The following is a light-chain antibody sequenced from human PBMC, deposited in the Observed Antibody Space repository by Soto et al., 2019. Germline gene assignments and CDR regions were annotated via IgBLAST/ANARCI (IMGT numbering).Light chain of an antibody. J-gene: IGKJ5*01. Sequence: EIVLTQSTATLSLSPGERATLSCRASQSVSSYLAWYPQEPGQAPRLLSYDAYTRATGIPARFSGSGSCTDFTLTISSLETEDFSVYYCQQRYNWPTITFGQGTRLENK. CDR1: QSVSSY. V-gene: IGKV3-11*01. CDR2: DAY. CDR3: QQRYNWPTIT.